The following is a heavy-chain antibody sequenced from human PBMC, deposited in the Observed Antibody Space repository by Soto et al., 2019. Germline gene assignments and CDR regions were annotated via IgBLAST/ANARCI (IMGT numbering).Heavy chain of an antibody. CDR3: ARGPTDYYDNSGNYFFDY. J-gene: IGHJ4*02. V-gene: IGHV1-18*01. CDR2: ISTYNGNT. CDR1: GYTFTTYG. D-gene: IGHD3-22*01. Sequence: QVQLVQSGAEVKKPGASVKVSCKASGYTFTTYGMSWVRQAPGQGLDWMRWISTYNGNTKYAERLQGRGTMTTDTTTITAYMELRSLTSDDTAVYYCARGPTDYYDNSGNYFFDYWGQGTLVTVSS.